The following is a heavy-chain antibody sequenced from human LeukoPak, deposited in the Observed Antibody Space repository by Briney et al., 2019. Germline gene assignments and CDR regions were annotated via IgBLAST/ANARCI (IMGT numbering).Heavy chain of an antibody. Sequence: GGSLRLSCAASGFTFSSYAMSWVRQAPGKGLEWVSAISGSGGCTYYADSVKGRFTISRDNSKNTLYLQMNSLRAEDTAVYYCAKDQEWELLPTFDYWGQGTLVTVSS. D-gene: IGHD1-26*01. CDR2: ISGSGGCT. CDR3: AKDQEWELLPTFDY. J-gene: IGHJ4*02. V-gene: IGHV3-23*01. CDR1: GFTFSSYA.